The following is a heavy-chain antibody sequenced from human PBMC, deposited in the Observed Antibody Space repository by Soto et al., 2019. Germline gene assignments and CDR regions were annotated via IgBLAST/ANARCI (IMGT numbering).Heavy chain of an antibody. CDR3: ATDGTVTTPGVLDY. V-gene: IGHV3-48*02. Sequence: VVSLRLSRARSGFTFSRYSMNWVCRAPRKGREWASYISSSSSTIYNAGPGKGRFTIARDNGKNPLYLQMNSLRDEDTAVYYWATDGTVTTPGVLDYWGQGTLVTVSS. D-gene: IGHD4-4*01. J-gene: IGHJ4*02. CDR1: GFTFSRYS. CDR2: ISSSSSTI.